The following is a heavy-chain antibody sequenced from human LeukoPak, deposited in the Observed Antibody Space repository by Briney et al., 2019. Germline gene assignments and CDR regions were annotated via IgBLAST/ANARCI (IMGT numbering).Heavy chain of an antibody. J-gene: IGHJ4*02. D-gene: IGHD1-20*01. V-gene: IGHV3-30*18. CDR3: AKDANWSLDY. CDR1: GFTFSSYG. CDR2: ISYDGSNK. Sequence: GGSLRLSCAASGFTFSSYGMHWVRQAPGKGLEWVAVISYDGSNKYYADSVKGRFTISRDNSKNTLYLQMNGLRAEDTAVYYCAKDANWSLDYWGQGTLVTVSS.